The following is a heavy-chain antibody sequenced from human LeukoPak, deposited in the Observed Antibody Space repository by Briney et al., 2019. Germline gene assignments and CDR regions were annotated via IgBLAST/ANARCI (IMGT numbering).Heavy chain of an antibody. Sequence: GASVKVSCKASGYTFTSYDINWVRQAPGQGLEWMGWMNPNSGNTGYAQKFQGRVTMTRNTSISTAYMELSSLRSEDTAVYYCARIRRGVTALAYWGQGTLVTVSS. CDR3: ARIRRGVTALAY. CDR1: GYTFTSYD. D-gene: IGHD3-3*01. V-gene: IGHV1-8*01. CDR2: MNPNSGNT. J-gene: IGHJ4*02.